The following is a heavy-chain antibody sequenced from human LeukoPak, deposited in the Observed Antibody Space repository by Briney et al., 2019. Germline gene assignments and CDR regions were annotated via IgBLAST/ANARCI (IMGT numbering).Heavy chain of an antibody. CDR1: GITFRSYG. J-gene: IGHJ3*02. CDR2: ISYDGSHK. D-gene: IGHD5-24*01. V-gene: IGHV3-30*03. Sequence: GGSLRLSCAASGITFRSYGMHWVRQAPGKGLEWVAVISYDGSHKYYADSVKGRFSISRDNSKNTLYLQMNSLRAEDTAVYYCARRTHGAFAIWGQGTKVTVSS. CDR3: ARRTHGAFAI.